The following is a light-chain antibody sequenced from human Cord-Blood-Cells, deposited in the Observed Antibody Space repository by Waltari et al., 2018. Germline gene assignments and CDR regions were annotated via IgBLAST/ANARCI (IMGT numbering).Light chain of an antibody. V-gene: IGLV2-14*01. Sequence: QSALTQPASLSGSPGQSLTISCTGTSSDVGGYNHVSLYQQPPGKAPKLMIYDVSNRPSGVSNRFSGSKSGNTASLTISGLQAADEADYYCSSYTSSSTLDVVFGGGTKLTVL. CDR2: DVS. CDR3: SSYTSSSTLDVV. J-gene: IGLJ2*01. CDR1: SSDVGGYNH.